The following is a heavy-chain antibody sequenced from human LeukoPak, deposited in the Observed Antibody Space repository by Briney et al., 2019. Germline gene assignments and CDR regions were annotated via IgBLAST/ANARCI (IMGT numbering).Heavy chain of an antibody. CDR2: ISSNGGST. Sequence: PGGSLRLSCAASGFTFSSYSMNWVRQAPGKGLEYVSAISSNGGSTYYANSVKGRFTISRDNSKNTLYLQMGSLRAEDMAVYYCARGRSLGVWGKGTTVTVSS. V-gene: IGHV3-64*01. CDR1: GFTFSSYS. J-gene: IGHJ6*04. CDR3: ARGRSLGV.